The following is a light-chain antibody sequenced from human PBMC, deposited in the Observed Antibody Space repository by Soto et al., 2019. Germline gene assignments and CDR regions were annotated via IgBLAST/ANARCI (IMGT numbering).Light chain of an antibody. V-gene: IGLV2-14*03. CDR2: DVN. J-gene: IGLJ3*02. CDR1: TSDVGGYNF. CDR3: SSYSSGSTLVV. Sequence: QSVLTQPASVSGSPGQSIAISCTGTTSDVGGYNFVSWYQHHPGKAPRLLIYDVNIRPSGVSDRLSGSKSGNTASLTISGLQPDDEADYYCSSYSSGSTLVVFGGGTKLTVL.